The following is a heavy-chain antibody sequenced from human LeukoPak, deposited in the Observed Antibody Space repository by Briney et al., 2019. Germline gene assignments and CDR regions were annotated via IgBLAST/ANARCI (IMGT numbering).Heavy chain of an antibody. J-gene: IGHJ5*02. CDR1: GGSFSGYY. CDR2: INHSGST. CDR3: ALCVEQNWFGP. V-gene: IGHV4-34*01. Sequence: SETLSLTCAVYGGSFSGYYWSRIRQPPGKGLEWIGEINHSGSTNYNPSLKSRVTISVDTSKNQFSLKLSSVTAADTAVYYCALCVEQNWFGPWGQGTLVTVSS. D-gene: IGHD3-10*02.